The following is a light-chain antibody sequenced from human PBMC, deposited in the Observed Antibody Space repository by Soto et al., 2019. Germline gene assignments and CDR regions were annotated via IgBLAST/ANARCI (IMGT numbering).Light chain of an antibody. V-gene: IGLV1-40*01. CDR1: SSNIGAGHH. CDR3: QSYDTSLSDVL. CDR2: NND. J-gene: IGLJ2*01. Sequence: QSVLTQPPSVSGALGQRVTVSCTGSSSNIGAGHHVHWYQQLPGTAPKLLIYNNDNRPSGVPDRFSGSKSGTSASLAISGLQAEDEAEYYCQSYDTSLSDVLFGGGTKVTVL.